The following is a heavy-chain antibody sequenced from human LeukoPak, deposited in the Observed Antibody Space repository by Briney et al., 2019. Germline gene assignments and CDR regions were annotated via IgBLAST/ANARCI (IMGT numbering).Heavy chain of an antibody. CDR2: INAYNGNT. D-gene: IGHD1-1*01. Sequence: ASLKVSCKASGYTFTSHYMHWVRQAPGKGLEWMGWINAYNGNTNYAQNLQGRVTMTTNTSTNKAYIELRSRRFDETAVYYCARRQGTTVGFDYWGQGTLVTVSS. J-gene: IGHJ4*02. CDR1: GYTFTSHY. CDR3: ARRQGTTVGFDY. V-gene: IGHV1-18*04.